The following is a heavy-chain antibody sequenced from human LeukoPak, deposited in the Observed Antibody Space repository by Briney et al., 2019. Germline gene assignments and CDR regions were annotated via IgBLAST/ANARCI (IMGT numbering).Heavy chain of an antibody. CDR3: ARGMKQQLWAFDY. CDR2: IIPIFGTA. V-gene: IGHV1-69*13. Sequence: SVKVSRKASGGTFSSYAISWVRQAPGQGLEWMGGIIPIFGTANYAQKFQGRVTITADESTSTAYMELSSLRSEDTAVYYCARGMKQQLWAFDYWGQGTLVTVSS. D-gene: IGHD6-13*01. J-gene: IGHJ4*02. CDR1: GGTFSSYA.